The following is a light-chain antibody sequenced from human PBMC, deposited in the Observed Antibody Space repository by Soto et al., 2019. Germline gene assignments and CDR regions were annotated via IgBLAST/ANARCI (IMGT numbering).Light chain of an antibody. CDR1: QNINKY. J-gene: IGKJ2*01. CDR3: QQSFTTPRT. V-gene: IGKV1-39*01. Sequence: DIQMTQSPSSLSASVGERVTITCRASQNINKYLNWYQQKPGKPPKLLIYAASTLQSGVPSRLSGSGSGTDFTLTISSLQPEDFATYYCQQSFTTPRTFGQGTKLEVK. CDR2: AAS.